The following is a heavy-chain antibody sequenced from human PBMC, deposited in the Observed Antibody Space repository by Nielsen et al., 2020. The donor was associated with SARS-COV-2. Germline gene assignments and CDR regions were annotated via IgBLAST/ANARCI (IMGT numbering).Heavy chain of an antibody. V-gene: IGHV1-2*02. CDR3: ARVRDEQWLVKAYFDY. D-gene: IGHD6-19*01. Sequence: ASVKVSCKASGYTFTGYYMHWVRQAPGQGLEWMGWINPNSGGTNYAQKFQGRVTMTRDTSISTAYMELSSLRSDDTAVYYCARVRDEQWLVKAYFDYWGQGTLVTVSS. J-gene: IGHJ4*02. CDR1: GYTFTGYY. CDR2: INPNSGGT.